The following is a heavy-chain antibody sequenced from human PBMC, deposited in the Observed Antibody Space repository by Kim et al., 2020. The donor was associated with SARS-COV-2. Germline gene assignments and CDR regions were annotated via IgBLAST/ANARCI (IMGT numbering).Heavy chain of an antibody. J-gene: IGHJ4*02. CDR3: AKQGDAYAYYFDY. Sequence: GYEDSVQRRFTIARDNAKNFLYLEINSLGGEDTALYYCAKQGDAYAYYFDYWGQGTLVTVSS. D-gene: IGHD2-2*01. V-gene: IGHV3-9*01.